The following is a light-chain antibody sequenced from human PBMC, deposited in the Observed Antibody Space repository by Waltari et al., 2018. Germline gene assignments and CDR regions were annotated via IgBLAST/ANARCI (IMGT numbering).Light chain of an antibody. CDR3: QQRHNWYT. CDR2: DAS. CDR1: QNIAKS. Sequence: EIVLTQSPATLSLSPGERATLSCRASQNIAKSLAWYQQKSGQAPRLLIYDASNRATGVPARFDGSGSGTDFTLTITSLEPEDFAVYYCQQRHNWYTFGQGTRLELK. J-gene: IGKJ2*01. V-gene: IGKV3-11*01.